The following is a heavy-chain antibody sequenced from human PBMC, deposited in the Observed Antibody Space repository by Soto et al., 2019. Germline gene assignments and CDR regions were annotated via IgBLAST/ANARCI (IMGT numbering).Heavy chain of an antibody. Sequence: PGGSLRLSCAASGFTFSSYAMHWVRQAPGKGLEWVAVISYDGSNKYYADSVKGRFTISRDNSKNTLYLQMNSLRAEDTAVYYCERDLVRTAMVTVYYYYGMAVWGKGTTVTVSS. D-gene: IGHD5-18*01. CDR3: ERDLVRTAMVTVYYYYGMAV. CDR1: GFTFSSYA. V-gene: IGHV3-30-3*01. CDR2: ISYDGSNK. J-gene: IGHJ6*04.